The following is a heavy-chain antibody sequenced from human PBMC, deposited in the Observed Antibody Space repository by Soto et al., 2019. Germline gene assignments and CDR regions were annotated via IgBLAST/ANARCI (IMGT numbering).Heavy chain of an antibody. D-gene: IGHD3-10*01. J-gene: IGHJ6*02. V-gene: IGHV4-31*03. CDR2: IYYSGST. CDR1: GGSISSGGYY. CDR3: ARSITMVRGGRYYYYYGMDV. Sequence: SETLSLTCTVSGGSISSGGYYWSWIRQHPGKGLEWIGYIYYSGSTYYNPSLKSRVTISVDTSKNQLSLKLSSVTAADTAVYYCARSITMVRGGRYYYYYGMDVWGQGTTVTVSS.